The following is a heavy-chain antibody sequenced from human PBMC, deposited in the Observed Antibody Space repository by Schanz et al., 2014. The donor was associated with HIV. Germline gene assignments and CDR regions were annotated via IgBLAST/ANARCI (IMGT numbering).Heavy chain of an antibody. CDR3: AKRRDSGYAYFDY. CDR2: IWYDGTND. D-gene: IGHD1-1*01. V-gene: IGHV3-33*08. Sequence: VQLVESGGGLVQPGKSLRLSCAASGFTFSNHAMHWVRQAPGTGLEWVAVIWYDGTNDHYADSVKGRFTISRDNSKNTLYLQMNSLRAEDTAVYYCAKRRDSGYAYFDYWGQGTLVTVSS. CDR1: GFTFSNHA. J-gene: IGHJ4*02.